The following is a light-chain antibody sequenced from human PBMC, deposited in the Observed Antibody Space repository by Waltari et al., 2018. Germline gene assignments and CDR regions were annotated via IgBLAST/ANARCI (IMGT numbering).Light chain of an antibody. CDR1: SSNIGSNT. CDR2: SNN. V-gene: IGLV1-44*01. J-gene: IGLJ1*01. Sequence: QSVLTQPPSASGTPGQRVTISCSGSSSNIGSNTVNWYQQLPGTAPKLLIYSNNQRPSGAPDRVSGSKSGTSASLAISGLQSEDEADYYCAAWDDSLNGYVFGTGTKVTVL. CDR3: AAWDDSLNGYV.